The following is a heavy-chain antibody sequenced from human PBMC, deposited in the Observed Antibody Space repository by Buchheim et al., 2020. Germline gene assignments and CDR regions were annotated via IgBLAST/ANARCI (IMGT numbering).Heavy chain of an antibody. V-gene: IGHV3-11*05. CDR3: ARDPDGYSPYFDY. CDR1: GFTFSDYY. J-gene: IGHJ4*02. CDR2: ISSSSSYT. D-gene: IGHD5-24*01. Sequence: QVQLVESGGGLVKPGGSLRLSCAASGFTFSDYYMSWIRQAPGKGLEWVSYISSSSSYTTYADSVKGRFTISRAHPQNHLSLQMNSLRAEDTAVYYCARDPDGYSPYFDYWGQGTL.